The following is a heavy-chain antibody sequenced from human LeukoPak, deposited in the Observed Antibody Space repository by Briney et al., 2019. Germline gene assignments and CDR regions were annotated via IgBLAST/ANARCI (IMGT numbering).Heavy chain of an antibody. Sequence: PSETLSLTCAVYGGSFSGYYWSWIRQPPGKGLEWIGEINHSGSTNYNPSLKSRVTISVDTSKNQFSLKLSSVTAADTAVYYCARGTTPSCSSTRCPPPPYYYIDGGGKGTTVTVSS. D-gene: IGHD2-2*01. J-gene: IGHJ6*03. CDR3: ARGTTPSCSSTRCPPPPYYYIDG. CDR2: INHSGST. V-gene: IGHV4-34*01. CDR1: GGSFSGYY.